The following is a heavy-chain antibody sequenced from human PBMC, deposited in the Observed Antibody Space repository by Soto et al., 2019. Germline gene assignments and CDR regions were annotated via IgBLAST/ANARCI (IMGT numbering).Heavy chain of an antibody. CDR3: ARRSDIVVVPADVNWFDP. J-gene: IGHJ5*02. CDR1: GGSISSSIYY. CDR2: IYYSGST. Sequence: SETLSLTCTVSGGSISSSIYYWGWIRQPPGKGLEWIGSIYYSGSTYYNPSLKSRVTISVDTSKNQFSLKLSSVTAADTAVYYCARRSDIVVVPADVNWFDPWGQGTLVTVSS. D-gene: IGHD2-2*01. V-gene: IGHV4-39*01.